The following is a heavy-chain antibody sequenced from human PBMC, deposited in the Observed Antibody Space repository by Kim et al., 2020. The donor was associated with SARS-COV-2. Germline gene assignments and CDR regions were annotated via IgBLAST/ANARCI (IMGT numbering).Heavy chain of an antibody. Sequence: GGSLRLSCAASGFTFSSYAMHWVRQAPGKGLEWVAVISYDGSNKYYADSVKGRFTISRDNSKNTLYLQMNSLRAEDTAVYYCAREESVAAAGLDYWGQGTLVTVSS. J-gene: IGHJ4*02. D-gene: IGHD6-13*01. V-gene: IGHV3-30*04. CDR2: ISYDGSNK. CDR3: AREESVAAAGLDY. CDR1: GFTFSSYA.